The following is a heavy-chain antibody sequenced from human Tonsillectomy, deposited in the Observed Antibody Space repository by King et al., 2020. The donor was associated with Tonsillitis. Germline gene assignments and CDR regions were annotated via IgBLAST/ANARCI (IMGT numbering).Heavy chain of an antibody. J-gene: IGHJ3*02. CDR3: ARGQGQDMSGWRDQNAFDS. D-gene: IGHD6-19*01. Sequence: VQLVESGGRLVKPGVSLRLSCAASGFTFSSYSMNWVRHAPGEGLVWVSSISSSTSYIYYADSVKGRFTISRDNAKNSLYLQMNSLRAEDTAVYYCARGQGQDMSGWRDQNAFDSWGQGTMVTVSS. V-gene: IGHV3-21*01. CDR1: GFTFSSYS. CDR2: ISSSTSYI.